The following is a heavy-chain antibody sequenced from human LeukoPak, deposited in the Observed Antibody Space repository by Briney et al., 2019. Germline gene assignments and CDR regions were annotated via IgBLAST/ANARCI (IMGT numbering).Heavy chain of an antibody. V-gene: IGHV3-43*01. CDR2: ITLDSVNT. Sequence: PGGSLRLSCAAFGFTFRDYTMHWVRQAPGKGLEWVSLITLDSVNTNYRDSVNGRFTISTDNSKKSLYLQMNSLTTGTPALNNCAKDGYGGITPWYFDLWGRGTLVTVSS. D-gene: IGHD4-23*01. CDR1: GFTFRDYT. J-gene: IGHJ2*01. CDR3: AKDGYGGITPWYFDL.